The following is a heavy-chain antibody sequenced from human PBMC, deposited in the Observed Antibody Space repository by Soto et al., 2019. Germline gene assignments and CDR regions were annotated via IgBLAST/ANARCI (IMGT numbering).Heavy chain of an antibody. V-gene: IGHV1-24*01. CDR3: ATRAQIRSVSSGYYPPPVFGY. Sequence: GASVKVSCKVSGYTLTELSMHWVRQAPGRGLEWMGGFDPEDGETIYAQKFQGRVTMTEDTSTDTAYMELSSVRSEDTAVYYCATRAQIRSVSSGYYPPPVFGYWGQGTLVTVSS. CDR2: FDPEDGET. D-gene: IGHD3-22*01. CDR1: GYTLTELS. J-gene: IGHJ4*02.